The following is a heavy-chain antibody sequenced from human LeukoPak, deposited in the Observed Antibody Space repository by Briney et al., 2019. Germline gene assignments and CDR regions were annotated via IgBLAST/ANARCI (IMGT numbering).Heavy chain of an antibody. Sequence: ASVKVSYKASGYTFTSYDINWVRQATGQGLEWMGWMNPNSGNTGYAQKFQGRVTITRNTSISTAYMELSSLRSEDTAVYYCARDFRGGSYIGYYYYYMDVWGKGTTVTISS. CDR2: MNPNSGNT. CDR1: GYTFTSYD. V-gene: IGHV1-8*01. D-gene: IGHD1-26*01. CDR3: ARDFRGGSYIGYYYYYMDV. J-gene: IGHJ6*03.